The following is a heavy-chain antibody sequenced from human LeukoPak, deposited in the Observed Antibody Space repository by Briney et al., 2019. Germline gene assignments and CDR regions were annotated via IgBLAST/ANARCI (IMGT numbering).Heavy chain of an antibody. J-gene: IGHJ3*02. CDR3: ARHSDCTTTSCYPFDI. CDR2: IYHSGST. CDR1: GYSISSGYY. D-gene: IGHD2-2*01. Sequence: PSETLSLTCNVSGYSISSGYYWGWIRQPPGKGLEWIGNIYHSGSTYYNPSLKSRVTISVDTSKNQFSLKLSSVTAADTAVYYCARHSDCTTTSCYPFDIWGQGTMVTVSS. V-gene: IGHV4-38-2*02.